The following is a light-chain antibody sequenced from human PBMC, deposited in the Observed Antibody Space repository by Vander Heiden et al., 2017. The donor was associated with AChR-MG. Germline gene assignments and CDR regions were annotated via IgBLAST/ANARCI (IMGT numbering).Light chain of an antibody. V-gene: IGLV1-47*02. CDR3: AAWDDNLSSPV. CDR2: SNN. Sequence: QPLLTQPPSASGTPGQRVTISCSGSSSNIGRNFVSWYRQFPGTAPRLLMYSNNQRPSGVPDRFSGSKSGSSASLAISGLRSEDEARYYCAAWDDNLSSPVFGGGTKLAV. CDR1: SSNIGRNF. J-gene: IGLJ3*02.